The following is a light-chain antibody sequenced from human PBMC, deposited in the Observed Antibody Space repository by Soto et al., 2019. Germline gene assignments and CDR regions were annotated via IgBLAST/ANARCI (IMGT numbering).Light chain of an antibody. J-gene: IGLJ1*01. CDR2: SNN. CDR3: AAWDDSAYV. Sequence: QSVLTQPPSASGTPGQRVTISCSGSSSNIGSNTVNWYQQLPGTAPKLLIYSNNQRPSGVPDRFSGSKSGTSASLAISGLQCEDEADYYCAAWDDSAYVFGTGTKLTVL. CDR1: SSNIGSNT. V-gene: IGLV1-44*01.